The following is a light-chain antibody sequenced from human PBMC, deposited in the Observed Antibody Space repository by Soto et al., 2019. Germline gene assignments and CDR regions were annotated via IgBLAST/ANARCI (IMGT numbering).Light chain of an antibody. J-gene: IGKJ4*01. CDR3: QQYNNWPVT. CDR2: GAS. CDR1: QSVTSK. V-gene: IGKV3-15*01. Sequence: EIVMTQSPATLSVSPGERVTFSCRASQSVTSKLAWYQHKPGQAPRLLIHGASTVATGIPARFSGSGSGTEFTLTINRLQSEDFAIYYCQQYNNWPVTFGGGTKVEIK.